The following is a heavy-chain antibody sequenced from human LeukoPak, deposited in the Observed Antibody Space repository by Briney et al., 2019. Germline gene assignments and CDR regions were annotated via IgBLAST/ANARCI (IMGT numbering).Heavy chain of an antibody. CDR2: IKSKSDGGTT. J-gene: IGHJ4*02. CDR1: GFXLSPFSNAW. Sequence: GGSLRLSCAASGFXLSPFSNAWMSWVRQAPGKGLEWVGRIKSKSDGGTTDFAAPVKGRFTMSRDDSENTVSLQMNSLKIEDTAVYFCTQGVAKAYSWGQGTLVTVSS. CDR3: TQGVAKAYS. V-gene: IGHV3-15*01. D-gene: IGHD5-12*01.